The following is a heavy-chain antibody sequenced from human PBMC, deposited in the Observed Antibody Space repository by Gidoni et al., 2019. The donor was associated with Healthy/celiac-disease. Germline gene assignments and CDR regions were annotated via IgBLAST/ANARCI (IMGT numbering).Heavy chain of an antibody. D-gene: IGHD6-13*01. CDR3: AKGAAAAGTWGMDV. CDR2: ISYDGSNK. CDR1: GFPFISYG. J-gene: IGHJ6*02. Sequence: QVQLVASGGGVVQPGRSLRLSCAASGFPFISYGMHWVRQAPGKGLEWVAVISYDGSNKYYADSVKGRFTISRDNSKNTLYLQMNSLRAEDTAGYYCAKGAAAAGTWGMDVWGQGTTVTVSS. V-gene: IGHV3-30*18.